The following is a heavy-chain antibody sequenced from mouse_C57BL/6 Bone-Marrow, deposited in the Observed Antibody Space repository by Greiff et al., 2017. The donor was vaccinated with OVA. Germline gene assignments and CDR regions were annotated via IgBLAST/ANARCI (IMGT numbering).Heavy chain of an antibody. Sequence: VQLQQSGAELVRPGSSVKMSCKTSGYTFTSYGINWVKQRPGQGLEWIGYIYIGNGYTEYNEKFKGKATLTSDTSSSTAYMQLSSLTSEDSAIYFCARRGVYYYGSSPYWYFDVWGTGTTVTVSS. CDR3: ARRGVYYYGSSPYWYFDV. CDR2: IYIGNGYT. CDR1: GYTFTSYG. V-gene: IGHV1-58*01. D-gene: IGHD1-1*01. J-gene: IGHJ1*03.